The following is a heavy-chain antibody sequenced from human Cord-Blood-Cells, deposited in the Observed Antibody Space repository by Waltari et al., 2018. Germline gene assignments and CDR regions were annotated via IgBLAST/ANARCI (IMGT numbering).Heavy chain of an antibody. CDR3: ARNDDFWSGYDY. J-gene: IGHJ4*02. Sequence: EVQLVESGGGLVKPGGSLRLSCAASGFTFSGYSMNWVRQAPGKGLEWVSSISSSSSYIYYADSVKGRFTISRDNAKNSLYLQMNSLRAEDTAVYYCARNDDFWSGYDYWGQGTLVTVSS. CDR1: GFTFSGYS. CDR2: ISSSSSYI. D-gene: IGHD3-3*01. V-gene: IGHV3-21*01.